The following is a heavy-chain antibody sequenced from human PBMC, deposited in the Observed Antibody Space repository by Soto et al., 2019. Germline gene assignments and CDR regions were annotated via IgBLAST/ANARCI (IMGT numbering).Heavy chain of an antibody. D-gene: IGHD2-21*02. CDR1: GGSFSGYY. J-gene: IGHJ4*02. V-gene: IGHV4-34*01. CDR3: ASGIYCGGDCHPL. CDR2: INHSGST. Sequence: SETLSLTCAVYGGSFSGYYWSWIRQPPGKGLEWIGEINHSGSTNYNPSLKSRVTISVDTSKNQFSLKLSSVTAADTAVYYCASGIYCGGDCHPLWGQGTLVTVSS.